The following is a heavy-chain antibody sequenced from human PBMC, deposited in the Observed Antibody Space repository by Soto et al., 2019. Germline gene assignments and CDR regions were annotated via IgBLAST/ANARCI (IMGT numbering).Heavy chain of an antibody. CDR3: ARAPIFGVVISGGYYYMDV. CDR1: GYTFTSYD. Sequence: QVQLVQSGAEVKKPGASVKVSCKASGYTFTSYDINWVRQATGQGLEWMGWMNPNSGNTGYAQKFQGRVTMTRNTSISTAYMELSSLRSKDTAVYYCARAPIFGVVISGGYYYMDVWGKGTTVTVSS. J-gene: IGHJ6*03. V-gene: IGHV1-8*01. D-gene: IGHD3-3*01. CDR2: MNPNSGNT.